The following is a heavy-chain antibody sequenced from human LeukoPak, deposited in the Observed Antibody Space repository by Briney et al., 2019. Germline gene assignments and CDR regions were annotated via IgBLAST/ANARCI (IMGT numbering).Heavy chain of an antibody. V-gene: IGHV3-23*01. CDR1: GFTFSSYA. J-gene: IGHJ4*02. CDR2: LSGRGGLT. CDR3: AKDQEEVPGPSDH. D-gene: IGHD2-2*01. Sequence: PGESLRLSCAASGFTFSSYAMSWVRQAPGKGLECLASLSGRGGLTYYADSVKGRFTISRDNSKNTLFLQMNSLRAEDTAVYYCAKDQEEVPGPSDHWGQGALVTVSS.